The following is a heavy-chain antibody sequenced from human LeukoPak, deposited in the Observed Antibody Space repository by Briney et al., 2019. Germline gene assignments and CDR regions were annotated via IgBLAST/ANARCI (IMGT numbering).Heavy chain of an antibody. V-gene: IGHV4-34*01. Sequence: SENLSLTCAVYGGSFSGYYWSWIRQPPGKGLEWIGEINHSGSTNYNPSLKSRVTISVDTSKNQFSLKLSSVTAADTAVYYCARDRGRDAFDIWGQGTMVTVSS. CDR3: ARDRGRDAFDI. J-gene: IGHJ3*02. CDR2: INHSGST. CDR1: GGSFSGYY.